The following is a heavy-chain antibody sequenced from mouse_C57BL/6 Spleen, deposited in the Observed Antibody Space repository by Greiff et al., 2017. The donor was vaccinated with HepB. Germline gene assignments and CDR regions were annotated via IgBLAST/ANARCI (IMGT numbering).Heavy chain of an antibody. Sequence: QVQLQQPGAELVMPGASVKLSCKASGYTFTSYWMHWVKQSPGQGLEWIGEIDPSDSYTNYNQKFKGKSTLTVDKYSSTAYMQLSSLTSEDSAVYYCARSDGLDYWGQGTTLTVSS. V-gene: IGHV1-69*01. CDR3: ARSDGLDY. CDR1: GYTFTSYW. CDR2: IDPSDSYT. J-gene: IGHJ2*01. D-gene: IGHD2-3*01.